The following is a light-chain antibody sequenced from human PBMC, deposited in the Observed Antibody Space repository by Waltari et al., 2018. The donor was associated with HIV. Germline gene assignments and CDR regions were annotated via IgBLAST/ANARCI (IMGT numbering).Light chain of an antibody. J-gene: IGLJ3*02. CDR3: SSYGDSLRVL. V-gene: IGLV2-8*01. CDR2: EVT. Sequence: QSALTQPPPASGSLGQSVTTSSTGSSRDIGADGSVSWFQQHPRSAPKLLLYEVTRRPSTVSDRFSGSRSGSTAFLTVAGLQPDDEATYFCSSYGDSLRVLFGGGTNVTVL. CDR1: SRDIGADGS.